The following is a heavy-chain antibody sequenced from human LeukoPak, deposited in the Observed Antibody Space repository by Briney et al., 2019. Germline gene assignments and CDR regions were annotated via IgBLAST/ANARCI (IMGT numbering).Heavy chain of an antibody. J-gene: IGHJ4*02. CDR2: ISHDGSTT. Sequence: GGSLRLSCAASGFTFDSYSIHWVRQAPGKGLEWVAVISHDGSTTYFADSVKGRFTISRDNSKNTLYLQMNSLRAEDTALYYCVGERWLRSFDSWGQGTLVTVSS. CDR3: VGERWLRSFDS. CDR1: GFTFDSYS. D-gene: IGHD5-12*01. V-gene: IGHV3-30*04.